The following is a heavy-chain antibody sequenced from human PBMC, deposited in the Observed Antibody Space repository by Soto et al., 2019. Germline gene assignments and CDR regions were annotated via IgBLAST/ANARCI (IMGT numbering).Heavy chain of an antibody. Sequence: SETLSLTCTVSGGSISSGGYYWSWIRQPPGKGLEWIGYIYYSGSTNYNPSLKSRVTISVDTSKNQFSLKLSSVTAADTAVYYCARHNPLCGGDCYSFDYWGQGTLVTVSS. CDR3: ARHNPLCGGDCYSFDY. J-gene: IGHJ4*02. CDR1: GGSISSGGYY. D-gene: IGHD2-21*02. V-gene: IGHV4-61*08. CDR2: IYYSGST.